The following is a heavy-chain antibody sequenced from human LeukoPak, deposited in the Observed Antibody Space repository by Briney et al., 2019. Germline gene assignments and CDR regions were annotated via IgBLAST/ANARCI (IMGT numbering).Heavy chain of an antibody. V-gene: IGHV1-3*01. CDR3: AREVWGVYP. J-gene: IGHJ5*02. Sequence: ASVKVSCKASGYTFTDYVMHWVRQAPGQRLEWMGWINAGNGNTKYSQKFQGRVTITRDTSASTVYMELSSLRSEDTAVYYCAREVWGVYPWAQGPLDSV. CDR1: GYTFTDYV. D-gene: IGHD3-16*01. CDR2: INAGNGNT.